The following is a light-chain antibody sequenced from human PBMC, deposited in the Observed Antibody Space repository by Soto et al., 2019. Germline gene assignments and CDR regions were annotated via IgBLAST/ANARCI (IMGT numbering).Light chain of an antibody. J-gene: IGKJ2*01. CDR3: QQRSNWPYT. CDR1: QSIGKN. CDR2: GAS. V-gene: IGKV3-11*01. Sequence: EIVLTQSPATLSVSPGDRATLSCRASQSIGKNLAWYQHRPGRAPRLLIYGASNRASGIPARFSGGGSGTDFTLTISSLQPEDFAVYYCQQRSNWPYTFGQGTKLEIK.